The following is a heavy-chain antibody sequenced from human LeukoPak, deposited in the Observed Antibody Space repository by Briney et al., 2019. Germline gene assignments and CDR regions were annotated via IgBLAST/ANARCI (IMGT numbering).Heavy chain of an antibody. CDR2: MNPKNGNT. V-gene: IGHV1-8*03. CDR3: ARTLAARLGGDAFDI. J-gene: IGHJ3*02. CDR1: GYTFTILD. Sequence: GASVKVSFKASGYTFTILDISGVRQANGQGGEGLGWMNPKNGNTGYAQKFRGRVTITRDTSESIAYMELSGLRSDDTAVYYCARTLAARLGGDAFDIWGQGTMVTVSS. D-gene: IGHD6-6*01.